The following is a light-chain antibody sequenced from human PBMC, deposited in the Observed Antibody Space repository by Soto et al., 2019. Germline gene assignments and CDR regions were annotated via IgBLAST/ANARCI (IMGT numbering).Light chain of an antibody. CDR2: STN. Sequence: QTVVTQEPSFSVSPGGTVTLTCGLTSGSVSTGYHPSWSQQTPGQAPRTLIYSTNTRSSGVPDRFSGSILGNKAALTIAGAQADDESDYYCVLYMGGGSYVFGTGTKLTVL. V-gene: IGLV8-61*01. J-gene: IGLJ1*01. CDR1: SGSVSTGYH. CDR3: VLYMGGGSYV.